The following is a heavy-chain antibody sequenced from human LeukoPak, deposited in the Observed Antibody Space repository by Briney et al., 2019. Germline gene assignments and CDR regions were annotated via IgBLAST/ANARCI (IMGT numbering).Heavy chain of an antibody. CDR2: IKEDGSAK. CDR1: GFTFSTSW. J-gene: IGHJ5*02. V-gene: IGHV3-7*01. D-gene: IGHD1-14*01. CDR3: ARDKAYNSFDL. Sequence: GGSLRLSCAASGFTFSTSWMTWVRQAPGKGLEWVANIKEDGSAKNYVDFVKGRFTISRDNAKDALYLQMNSLRVEDTAVYYCARDKAYNSFDLWGQGTLVIVSS.